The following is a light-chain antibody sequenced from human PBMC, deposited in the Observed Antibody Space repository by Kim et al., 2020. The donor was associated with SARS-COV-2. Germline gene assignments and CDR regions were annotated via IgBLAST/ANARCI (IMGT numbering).Light chain of an antibody. J-gene: IGKJ1*01. CDR1: RDIDNS. CDR3: LQYNNFPWT. V-gene: IGKV1-17*03. Sequence: DIQMTQSPSAMSASVGDRITIACRASRDIDNSLAWFQQKPGKVPQRLIYSASTLQSGVPSRFSGGGSGTEFTVTITSLQPEDFATYYGLQYNNFPWTFGHGTKVDIK. CDR2: SAS.